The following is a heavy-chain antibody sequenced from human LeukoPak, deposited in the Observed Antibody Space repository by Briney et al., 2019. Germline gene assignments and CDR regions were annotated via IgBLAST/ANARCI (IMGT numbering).Heavy chain of an antibody. V-gene: IGHV1-69*13. CDR2: ISPIFGTA. CDR1: GGTFSSYA. J-gene: IGHJ3*02. CDR3: ARASSGYYDDAFDI. Sequence: SVKVSCKASGGTFSSYAINWVRQAPGQGLEWMGGISPIFGTANYAQKFQGRVTITADESTSTAYVELSSLRSEDTAVYYCARASSGYYDDAFDIWGQGTMVTVSS. D-gene: IGHD3-22*01.